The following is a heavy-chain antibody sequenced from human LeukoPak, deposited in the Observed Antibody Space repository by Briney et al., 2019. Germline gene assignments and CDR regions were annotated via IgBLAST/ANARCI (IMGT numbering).Heavy chain of an antibody. D-gene: IGHD2-2*01. CDR3: ARDSVGYCSSTSCGSYYYYMDV. J-gene: IGHJ6*03. V-gene: IGHV4-31*03. CDR2: IFYSGST. Sequence: SQTLSLTCTVSGGSISTGGYYWTWIRQHPGKGLEWIGYIFYSGSTNYNPSLKSRVTMSVDTPKNQFSLKLSSVTAADTAVYYCARDSVGYCSSTSCGSYYYYMDVWGKGTTVTVSS. CDR1: GGSISTGGYY.